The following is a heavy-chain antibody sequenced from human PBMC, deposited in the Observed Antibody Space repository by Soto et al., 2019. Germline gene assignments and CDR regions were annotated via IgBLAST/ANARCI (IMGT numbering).Heavy chain of an antibody. CDR3: AREVVVGATQDYYGMDV. CDR1: GGSISSSSYY. CDR2: IYYSGST. V-gene: IGHV4-39*02. J-gene: IGHJ6*02. Sequence: KTSETLSLTCTVSGGSISSSSYYWGWIRQPPGKGLEWIGSIYYSGSTYYNPSLKSRVTISVDTSKNQFSLKLSSVTAADTAVYYCAREVVVGATQDYYGMDVWGQGTTVTVSS. D-gene: IGHD1-26*01.